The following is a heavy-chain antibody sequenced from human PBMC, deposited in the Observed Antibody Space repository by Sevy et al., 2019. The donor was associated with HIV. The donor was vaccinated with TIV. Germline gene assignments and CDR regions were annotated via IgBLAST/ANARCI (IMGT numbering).Heavy chain of an antibody. Sequence: GGSLRLSCAASGFTFSKYSMSWVRQPPGKGRGWVSTLSFGCGEINYADSVKGQFTISRDNSKSSVYLQMNNLRPEDTAVYYCAREGCTKPHDYWGQGTLVTVSS. CDR2: LSFGCGEI. J-gene: IGHJ4*02. V-gene: IGHV3-23*01. CDR3: AREGCTKPHDY. CDR1: GFTFSKYS. D-gene: IGHD2-8*01.